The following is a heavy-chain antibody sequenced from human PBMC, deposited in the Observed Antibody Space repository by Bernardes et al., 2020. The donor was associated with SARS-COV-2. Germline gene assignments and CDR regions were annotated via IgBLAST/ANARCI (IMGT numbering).Heavy chain of an antibody. CDR1: GFTFTNYA. V-gene: IGHV3-23*01. D-gene: IGHD1-26*01. CDR3: AKRLSGNNPFDY. J-gene: IGHJ4*01. Sequence: GGSLRLSCAASGFTFTNYALTWVRQATGKGLEWVSIISTSGSPTFYADSVKGRFTISRDNSKNTLYLQMNSLRDEDTAVYYCAKRLSGNNPFDYWGHGTLVTVSS. CDR2: ISTSGSPT.